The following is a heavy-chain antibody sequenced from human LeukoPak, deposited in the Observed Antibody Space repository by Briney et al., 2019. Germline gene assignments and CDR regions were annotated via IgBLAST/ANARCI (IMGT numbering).Heavy chain of an antibody. CDR3: ARGLRRAAAGSY. Sequence: ASVKVSCKASGYTFTSYDINWVRQATGQGLEWMGWMNPNSGNTGYAQKFQGRVTMTRNTSTSTAYMELSSLRSEDTAVYYCARGLRRAAAGSYWGQGTLVTVSS. D-gene: IGHD6-13*01. CDR2: MNPNSGNT. V-gene: IGHV1-8*01. CDR1: GYTFTSYD. J-gene: IGHJ4*02.